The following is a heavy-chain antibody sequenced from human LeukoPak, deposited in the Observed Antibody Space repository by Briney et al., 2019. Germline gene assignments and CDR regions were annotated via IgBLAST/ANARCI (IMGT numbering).Heavy chain of an antibody. CDR3: AKTLSSGWSGKYYFDY. D-gene: IGHD6-19*01. CDR2: ISRSGGTT. Sequence: PGGSLRLSCVASGFTFSSYAMSWVRQAPGKGLEWVSDISRSGGTTYYADSVKGRFTIYRDNSKSRLSLQMNSLRAEDTAVYYCAKTLSSGWSGKYYFDYWSQGTLVPVSS. J-gene: IGHJ4*02. CDR1: GFTFSSYA. V-gene: IGHV3-23*01.